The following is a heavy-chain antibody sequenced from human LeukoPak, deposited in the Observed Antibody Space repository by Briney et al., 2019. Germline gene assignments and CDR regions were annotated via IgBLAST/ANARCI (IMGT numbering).Heavy chain of an antibody. D-gene: IGHD3-22*01. V-gene: IGHV3-7*01. CDR3: ARDSGHHYDQLDC. Sequence: GGSLRLSCAASGFAFSNYWMNWVRQAPGKGLEWVANIKQDGSEKYYVDSVKGRFTISRDDAKNSLYLQMDSLRDEDTAAYYCARDSGHHYDQLDCWGQGTLVTVSS. J-gene: IGHJ4*02. CDR1: GFAFSNYW. CDR2: IKQDGSEK.